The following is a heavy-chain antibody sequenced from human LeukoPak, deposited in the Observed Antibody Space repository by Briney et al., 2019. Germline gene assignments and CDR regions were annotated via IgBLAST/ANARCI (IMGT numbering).Heavy chain of an antibody. D-gene: IGHD4-23*01. Sequence: QAGGSLRLSCAASGFTFSSYAMHWVRQAPGKGLEWVAVISYDGSNKYYADSVKGRFTISRDNSKNTLYLQMNSLRAEDTAVYYCARVSSRLYGGNSLNFDYWGQGTLVTVSS. J-gene: IGHJ4*02. CDR1: GFTFSSYA. CDR3: ARVSSRLYGGNSLNFDY. CDR2: ISYDGSNK. V-gene: IGHV3-30*04.